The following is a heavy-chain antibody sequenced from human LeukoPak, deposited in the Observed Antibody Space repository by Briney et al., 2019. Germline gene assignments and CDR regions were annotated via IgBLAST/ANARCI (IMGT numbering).Heavy chain of an antibody. V-gene: IGHV3-30-3*01. J-gene: IGHJ4*02. D-gene: IGHD1-26*01. Sequence: GGSLRLSCAASGFTFSSYAMHWVRQAPGKGLEWVAVISYDGSNKYYADSVKGRFTISRDNSKNTLYLQMNSLRAEDTAVYYCARDSQYSGSHTSPYYFDYWGQGTLVTVSS. CDR3: ARDSQYSGSHTSPYYFDY. CDR1: GFTFSSYA. CDR2: ISYDGSNK.